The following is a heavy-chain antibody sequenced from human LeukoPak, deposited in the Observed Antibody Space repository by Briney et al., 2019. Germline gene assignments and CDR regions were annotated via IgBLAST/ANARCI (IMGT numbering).Heavy chain of an antibody. J-gene: IGHJ4*02. CDR1: GCNFTSYW. CDR2: IYPGDSDT. V-gene: IGHV5-51*01. CDR3: ARRGLYSSSWLPGY. Sequence: GESLQISCKGSGCNFTSYWIGWVRQLPGKGLEWMGIIYPGDSDTRYSPSFQGQVTISADKSISTAYLQWSSLKASDTAMYYCARRGLYSSSWLPGYWGQGTLVTVSS. D-gene: IGHD6-13*01.